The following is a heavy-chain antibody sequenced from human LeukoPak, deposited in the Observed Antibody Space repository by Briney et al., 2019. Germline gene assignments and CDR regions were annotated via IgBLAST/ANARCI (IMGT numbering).Heavy chain of an antibody. J-gene: IGHJ4*02. Sequence: GGSLRLSCAASRFTFSTYGMQWVRQAPGKGLEWVAFIRYDGSNRYYADSVKGRFTISRDNSKNTVYLQMDGLRAEDTAVYYCAKVPVTGIDYWGQGTLVTVSS. D-gene: IGHD4-17*01. CDR2: IRYDGSNR. V-gene: IGHV3-30*02. CDR3: AKVPVTGIDY. CDR1: RFTFSTYG.